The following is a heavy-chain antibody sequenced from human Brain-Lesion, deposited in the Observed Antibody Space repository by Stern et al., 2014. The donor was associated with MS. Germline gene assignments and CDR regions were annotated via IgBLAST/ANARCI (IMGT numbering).Heavy chain of an antibody. CDR1: GFTFDDYG. CDR2: ISWDGGST. CDR3: AKDIGDSIGYLDD. Sequence: EVHLVESGGVVEQLGGSLRLPCAASGFTFDDYGMHWVRQAPGKGLEWVSLISWDGGSTYCADSLKGRFTISRDNSKNSLYLQMNSLGAEDTALYYCAKDIGDSIGYLDDWGQGTLVTVSS. V-gene: IGHV3-43D*03. D-gene: IGHD3-22*01. J-gene: IGHJ4*02.